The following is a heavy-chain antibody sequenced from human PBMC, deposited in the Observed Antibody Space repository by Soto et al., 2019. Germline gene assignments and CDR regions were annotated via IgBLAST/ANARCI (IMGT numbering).Heavy chain of an antibody. J-gene: IGHJ4*02. V-gene: IGHV3-64*01. CDR3: ARDGVATRAFDY. Sequence: EVLLVESGGGLVQPGGSLRLSCAASGFTFRGYAMHWVRQAPGKGLEYVSRISRDGGSTYYVNPLKGRFAISRDNSKNTMYLQLGSLRTDDMAVYYCARDGVATRAFDYWGQGTLVTVSS. CDR1: GFTFRGYA. D-gene: IGHD5-12*01. CDR2: ISRDGGST.